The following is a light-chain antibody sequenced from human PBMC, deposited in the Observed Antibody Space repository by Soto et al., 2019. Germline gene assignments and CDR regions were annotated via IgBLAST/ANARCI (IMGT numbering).Light chain of an antibody. CDR1: QSVSSTY. CDR3: QQYGSSRT. CDR2: GAS. Sequence: EIELTQSPGTLSLSPGERATLSCRASQSVSSTYLAWYQQKPGQAPRLLIYGASSRATGIPDRFSGSGSGTDFTLTISRLEPEDFAVHYCQQYGSSRTFGQGTKVEIK. J-gene: IGKJ1*01. V-gene: IGKV3-20*01.